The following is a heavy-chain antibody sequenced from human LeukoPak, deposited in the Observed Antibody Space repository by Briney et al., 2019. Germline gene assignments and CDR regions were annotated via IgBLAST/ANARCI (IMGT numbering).Heavy chain of an antibody. V-gene: IGHV4-59*01. CDR2: IYYSGST. CDR3: ARSDYGPRYWYFDL. D-gene: IGHD4/OR15-4a*01. J-gene: IGHJ2*01. Sequence: SETLSLTCTVSGGSISSYYWSWIRQPPGKGLGSIGYIYYSGSTNYNPSLKSRVTISVDTSKNQFSLKLSSVTAADTAVYYCARSDYGPRYWYFDLWGRGTLVTVSS. CDR1: GGSISSYY.